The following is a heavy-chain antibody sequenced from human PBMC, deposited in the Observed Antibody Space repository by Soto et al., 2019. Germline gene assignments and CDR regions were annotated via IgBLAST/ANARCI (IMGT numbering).Heavy chain of an antibody. CDR2: SYATGST. Sequence: PXETLSLRFNVSGASLSGYYWSWIRQPPGKGLEWIGRSYATGSTDYNPSLKSRITMSVDMPKKQFSLTLRSVTAEDTAVYHCAKNQGVELVPLATVEWFDPWGQGSVVTVSS. J-gene: IGHJ5*02. CDR1: GASLSGYY. CDR3: AKNQGVELVPLATVEWFDP. V-gene: IGHV4-4*07. D-gene: IGHD1-1*01.